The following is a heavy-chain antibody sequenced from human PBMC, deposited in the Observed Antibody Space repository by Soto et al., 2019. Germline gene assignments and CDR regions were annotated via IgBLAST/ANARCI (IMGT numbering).Heavy chain of an antibody. J-gene: IGHJ5*02. CDR2: MNPGSGKT. CDR3: ARMAAAGSLNWFDP. CDR1: GYSFINFY. D-gene: IGHD6-13*01. Sequence: ASVKVSCKTSGYSFINFYIIWVRQAAGQGPEWLGWMNPGSGKTGYTSKFQGRVAMTRDASTATSHLDLTSLTSDDTAVYYCARMAAAGSLNWFDPWGPGTLVTVSS. V-gene: IGHV1-8*02.